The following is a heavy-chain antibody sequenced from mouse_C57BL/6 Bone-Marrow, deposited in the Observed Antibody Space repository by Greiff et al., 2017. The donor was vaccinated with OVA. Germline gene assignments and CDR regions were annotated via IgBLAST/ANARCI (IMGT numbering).Heavy chain of an antibody. CDR3: AGGNPYYAMDY. CDR2: ISYDGSN. CDR1: GYPITSGYY. D-gene: IGHD2-1*01. J-gene: IGHJ4*01. Sequence: EVKLLESGPGLVKPSQSLSLTCSVTGYPITSGYYWNWIRQFPGNKLEWMGYISYDGSNNYNPSLKNRISITRDTSKNQFFLKLNSVTTEDTATYYCAGGNPYYAMDYWGQGTSVTVSS. V-gene: IGHV3-6*01.